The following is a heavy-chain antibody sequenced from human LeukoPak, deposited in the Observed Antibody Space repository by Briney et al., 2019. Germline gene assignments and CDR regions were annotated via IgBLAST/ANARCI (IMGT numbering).Heavy chain of an antibody. CDR1: GDSISSSSYY. D-gene: IGHD6-19*01. Sequence: PSETLSLTCSVSGDSISSSSYYWAWIRQSPGKGLEWIGAIYSRGNTYYNPSLKSRLTIFIDTAKNEYSLRLRSVIAADTAVYFCARRGWDRSFDYWGQGVLVTVSS. CDR3: ARRGWDRSFDY. CDR2: IYSRGNT. V-gene: IGHV4-39*01. J-gene: IGHJ4*02.